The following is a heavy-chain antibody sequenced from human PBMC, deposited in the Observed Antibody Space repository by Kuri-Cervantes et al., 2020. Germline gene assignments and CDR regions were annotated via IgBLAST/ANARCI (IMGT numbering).Heavy chain of an antibody. Sequence: GGSLRLSCAASGFTFSSFGMHWVRQAPGKGLEWVAFVRYDGNKKSYSDSMKGRFTLSRGNSKNTLFLQMNSLRAEDTAVYYCAKSSSSWTSQYYYYMDVWGQGTTVTVSS. CDR1: GFTFSSFG. CDR2: VRYDGNKK. CDR3: AKSSSSWTSQYYYYMDV. D-gene: IGHD6-13*01. J-gene: IGHJ6*03. V-gene: IGHV3-30*02.